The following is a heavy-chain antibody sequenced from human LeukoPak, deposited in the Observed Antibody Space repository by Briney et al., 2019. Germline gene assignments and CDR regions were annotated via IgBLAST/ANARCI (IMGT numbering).Heavy chain of an antibody. CDR3: AKDGGLGYCSSTSCPPAY. V-gene: IGHV3-21*01. J-gene: IGHJ4*02. Sequence: PGGSLRLSCAASGFTFSSYSMNWVRQAPGKGLEWVSSISSSSNYIYYADSVKGRFTISRDNSKNTLYLQMNGLRAEDTAVYYCAKDGGLGYCSSTSCPPAYWGQGTLVTVSS. D-gene: IGHD2-2*01. CDR1: GFTFSSYS. CDR2: ISSSSNYI.